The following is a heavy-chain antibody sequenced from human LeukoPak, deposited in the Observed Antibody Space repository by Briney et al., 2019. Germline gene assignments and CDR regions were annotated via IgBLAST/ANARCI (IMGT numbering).Heavy chain of an antibody. V-gene: IGHV1-69*13. J-gene: IGHJ4*02. D-gene: IGHD2-15*01. CDR3: AREGSIGYYFDY. CDR1: GGTFSSYA. Sequence: ASVKVSCKASGGTFSSYAISWVRQAPGQGLEWMGGIIPIFGTANYAQKFQGRVTITADESMSTAYMELSSLRSEDTAVYYCAREGSIGYYFDYWGQGTLVTVSS. CDR2: IIPIFGTA.